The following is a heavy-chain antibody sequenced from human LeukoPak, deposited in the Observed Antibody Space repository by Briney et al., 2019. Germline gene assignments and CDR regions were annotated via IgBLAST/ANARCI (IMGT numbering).Heavy chain of an antibody. CDR1: GYTFIRYY. CDR2: INPSGGST. Sequence: ASVKVSCKASGYTFIRYYMHWVRQAPGQGLEWMGIINPSGGSTSYAQKFQGRVTMTRDTSTSTVYMELSSLRSEDTAVYYCARGGRGEGTGTTRVAFDIWGQGTMVTVSS. J-gene: IGHJ3*02. CDR3: ARGGRGEGTGTTRVAFDI. D-gene: IGHD1-1*01. V-gene: IGHV1-46*01.